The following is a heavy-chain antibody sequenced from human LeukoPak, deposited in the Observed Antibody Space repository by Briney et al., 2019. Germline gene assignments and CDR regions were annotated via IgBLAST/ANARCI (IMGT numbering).Heavy chain of an antibody. CDR2: ISSSSSYT. D-gene: IGHD3-10*01. CDR1: GFTFSDYY. V-gene: IGHV3-11*03. Sequence: GGSLRLSCAASGFTFSDYYMSWSRQAPGKGLEWGSDISSSSSYTNYADSVKGRFTISRANAKNSPYLKMTSLRAEDTAVYYCARSGSLPQIDSWGQGTLVTVSS. CDR3: ARSGSLPQIDS. J-gene: IGHJ4*02.